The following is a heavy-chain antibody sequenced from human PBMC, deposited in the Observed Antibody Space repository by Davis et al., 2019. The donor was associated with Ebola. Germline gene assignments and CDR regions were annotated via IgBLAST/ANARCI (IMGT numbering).Heavy chain of an antibody. D-gene: IGHD6-19*01. V-gene: IGHV3-7*03. CDR1: GFTLSTFW. J-gene: IGHJ3*02. CDR3: AKVPGYSSGGDAFDI. Sequence: GESLKISCAASGFTLSTFWMTWVRQAPGKGLEWVANIRQDGSQKYYVDSVKGRFTISRDNAKNSLYLQMNSLRAEDTALYYCAKVPGYSSGGDAFDIWGQGTMVTVSS. CDR2: IRQDGSQK.